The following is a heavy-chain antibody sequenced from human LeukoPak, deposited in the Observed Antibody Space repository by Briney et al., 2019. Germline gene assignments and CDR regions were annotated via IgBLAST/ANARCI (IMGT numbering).Heavy chain of an antibody. CDR3: ASDSPYYGMDV. J-gene: IGHJ6*02. V-gene: IGHV3-74*01. CDR2: INSDGSAT. CDR1: GFTFSGSA. Sequence: PGGSLRLSCAASGFTFSGSAMHWVRQVPGKGLLWVSRINSDGSATIYADSVRGRFTISRDNAKNTLYLQMSGLRVEDTAVYHCASDSPYYGMDVWGQGTTVTVSS.